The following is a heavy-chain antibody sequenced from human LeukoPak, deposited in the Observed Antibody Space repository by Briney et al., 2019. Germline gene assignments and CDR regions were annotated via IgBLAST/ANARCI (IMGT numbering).Heavy chain of an antibody. CDR1: GFTFSNYA. Sequence: GGSLRLSCAASGFTFSNYAMHWIRQAPGKGLEWVAVISYDGSIKYYADSLKGRFTISRDNSKNTLYLQMNSLRAEDTAVYYCARTLARYGSGSFFDFWRQGTLVTVSS. J-gene: IGHJ4*02. V-gene: IGHV3-30-3*01. CDR2: ISYDGSIK. D-gene: IGHD3-10*01. CDR3: ARTLARYGSGSFFDF.